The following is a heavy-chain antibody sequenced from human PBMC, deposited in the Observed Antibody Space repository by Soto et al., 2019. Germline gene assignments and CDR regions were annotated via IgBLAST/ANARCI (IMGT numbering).Heavy chain of an antibody. Sequence: SVKVSCKASGGTFSNYAISWVRQAPGQGLEWMGGIIPIFGTANYAQKFQGRVTITADESTSTAYMELSSLRSEDTAVYYCARAPPSSSWAFDYWGQGTLVTVSS. CDR1: GGTFSNYA. CDR3: ARAPPSSSWAFDY. J-gene: IGHJ4*02. CDR2: IIPIFGTA. V-gene: IGHV1-69*13. D-gene: IGHD6-13*01.